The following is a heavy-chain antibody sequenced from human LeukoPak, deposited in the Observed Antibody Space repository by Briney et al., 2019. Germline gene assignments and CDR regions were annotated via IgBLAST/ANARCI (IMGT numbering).Heavy chain of an antibody. Sequence: SAKVSCKASGGPFSSYAISWVRQTPGQGLEWMGRIIPILGIANYAQKFQGRVTITADKSTSTAYMELSSLRSEDTAVYYCARAGIAAAGTSDYWGQGTLVTVSS. J-gene: IGHJ4*02. D-gene: IGHD6-13*01. CDR2: IIPILGIA. CDR3: ARAGIAAAGTSDY. CDR1: GGPFSSYA. V-gene: IGHV1-69*04.